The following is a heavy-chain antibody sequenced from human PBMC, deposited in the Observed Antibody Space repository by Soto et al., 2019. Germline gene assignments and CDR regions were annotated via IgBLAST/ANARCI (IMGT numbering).Heavy chain of an antibody. Sequence: QITLKESGPTLVKPTQTLTLTCTFSVLSPTTSGVGVSWIRQPPGKALEWLAVIYWDNDKRFSPSLKTRLTITSDTSKNQVILTLTNMDPVDTGTYYCSQGGSGSYYGMDVWGQGTTVTVSS. CDR1: VLSPTTSGVG. D-gene: IGHD3-10*01. CDR3: SQGGSGSYYGMDV. CDR2: IYWDNDK. J-gene: IGHJ6*02. V-gene: IGHV2-5*02.